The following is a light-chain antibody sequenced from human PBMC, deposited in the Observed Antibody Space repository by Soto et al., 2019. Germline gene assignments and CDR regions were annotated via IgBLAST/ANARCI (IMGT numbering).Light chain of an antibody. V-gene: IGKV3-20*01. CDR1: QRVSNSY. CDR3: QRYGGSPPIT. J-gene: IGKJ2*01. Sequence: EIVLTQSPGTLSLSPGETATLSCRASQRVSNSYLAWYQKKPGQAPRLLIYGASRRSAGIPDRFSGSGPGTDFTLTISRLEPEYFAVYFCQRYGGSPPITFGQGTKVEI. CDR2: GAS.